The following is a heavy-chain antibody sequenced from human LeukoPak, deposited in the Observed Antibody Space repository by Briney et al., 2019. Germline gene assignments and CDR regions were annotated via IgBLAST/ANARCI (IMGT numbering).Heavy chain of an antibody. CDR2: IYPGDSGT. CDR1: GYSFADYW. V-gene: IGHV5-51*01. Sequence: KNGESLKISCKASGYSFADYWVGWVPQMPGKGLEWMGIIYPGDSGTRYSPSFQGQVTISADKSISTAYLQWSSLKASDTAIYYCARADQLRWFGDPRRPYYYGLDVWGQGTTVTVSS. D-gene: IGHD3-10*01. J-gene: IGHJ6*02. CDR3: ARADQLRWFGDPRRPYYYGLDV.